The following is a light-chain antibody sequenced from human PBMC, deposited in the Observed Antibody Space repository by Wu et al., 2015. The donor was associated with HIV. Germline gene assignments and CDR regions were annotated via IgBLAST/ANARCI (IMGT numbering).Light chain of an antibody. CDR3: QQCGTSPWT. CDR2: SAS. CDR1: QSISYTY. V-gene: IGKV3-20*01. Sequence: EIVMTQSPATLSVSPGERATLSCRASQSISYTYLAWYQQRHGQAPRLLIYSASSRATGIPDRFSGSGSGTDFTLTISRLEPEDFAVYYCQQCGTSPWTFGQGTKVEIK. J-gene: IGKJ1*01.